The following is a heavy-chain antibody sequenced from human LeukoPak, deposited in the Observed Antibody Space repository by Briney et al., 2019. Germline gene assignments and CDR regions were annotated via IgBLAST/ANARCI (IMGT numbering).Heavy chain of an antibody. CDR2: IYPGDSNT. CDR3: ARGRYCSSPSCYLTWFDP. J-gene: IGHJ5*02. D-gene: IGHD2-2*01. CDR1: GYSFTSYW. V-gene: IGHV5-51*01. Sequence: GESLKISCKASGYSFTSYWIGWVRQMPGKGLEWMGIIYPGDSNTRYSPSFQGQVTISADKSISTAYLQWSSLKASDTAMYYCARGRYCSSPSCYLTWFDPWGQGTLVTVSS.